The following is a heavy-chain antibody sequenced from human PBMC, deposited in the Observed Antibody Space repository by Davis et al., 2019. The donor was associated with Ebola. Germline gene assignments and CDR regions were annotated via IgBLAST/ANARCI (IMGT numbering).Heavy chain of an antibody. CDR2: ISYDGSNK. Sequence: PGGSLRLSCAASGFTFSSYAMHWVRQVPGKGLEWVAVISYDGSNKYYADSVKGRFTISRDNSKNTLYLQMNSLRAEDTGVFYCARDGYYYDSSGYFPHLWGQGTLVTVSS. D-gene: IGHD3-22*01. CDR1: GFTFSSYA. V-gene: IGHV3-30-3*01. J-gene: IGHJ5*02. CDR3: ARDGYYYDSSGYFPHL.